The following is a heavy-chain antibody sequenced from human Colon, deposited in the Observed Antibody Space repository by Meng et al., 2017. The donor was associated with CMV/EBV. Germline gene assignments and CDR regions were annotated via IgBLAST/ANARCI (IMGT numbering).Heavy chain of an antibody. CDR2: VYISGNT. J-gene: IGHJ4*02. D-gene: IGHD3-10*01. CDR3: ARDSNLSGLAY. Sequence: VPLQQSGPSLVEPSETLSLTCTVSGASITSYYWSWIWQPAGKGLEWIGRVYISGNTNYNPSLKSRVTMSIDTSKNQLSLNIRSVTAADTAVYYCARDSNLSGLAYWGQGTLVTVSS. CDR1: GASITSYY. V-gene: IGHV4-4*07.